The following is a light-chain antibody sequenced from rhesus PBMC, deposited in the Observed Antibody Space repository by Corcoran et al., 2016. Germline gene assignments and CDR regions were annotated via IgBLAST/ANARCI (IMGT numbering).Light chain of an antibody. CDR1: QGISSW. V-gene: IGKV1-22*01. CDR3: LQYSSSPYS. Sequence: DIQMTQSPSSLSASVGDKVTITCRASQGISSWLDWYQQKPGKAPKLLILKASSLQSGVPSRFSGSGSGTDFTLTISSLQPEDVATYCCLQYSSSPYSFGQGTKVEIK. J-gene: IGKJ2*01. CDR2: KAS.